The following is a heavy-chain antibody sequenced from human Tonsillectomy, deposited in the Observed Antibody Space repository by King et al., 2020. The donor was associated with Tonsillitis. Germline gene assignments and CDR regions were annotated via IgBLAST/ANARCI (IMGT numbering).Heavy chain of an antibody. V-gene: IGHV4-59*01. CDR1: GGSISSYY. Sequence: QLQESGPGLVKPSETLSLTCTVSGGSISSYYWSWIRQPPGKGLEWIGYIYYSGSTNYNPSLKSRVTISVDTSKNQFSLKLSSVTAADTAVYYCASGTAIWYFDLWGRGTLVTVSS. J-gene: IGHJ2*01. D-gene: IGHD2-21*02. CDR3: ASGTAIWYFDL. CDR2: IYYSGST.